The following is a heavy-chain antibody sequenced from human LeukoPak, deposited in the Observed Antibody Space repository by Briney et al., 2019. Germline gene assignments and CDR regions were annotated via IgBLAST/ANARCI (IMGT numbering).Heavy chain of an antibody. CDR3: ARDSAPTVRFAFDI. J-gene: IGHJ3*02. CDR1: GFIFSDYY. V-gene: IGHV3-11*01. Sequence: GGSLRLSCAVSGFIFSDYYMTWIRQAPGKGLEWIAYISNSGNTIYYTDSVRGRFTISRENAKNSLYMQMNSLRAEDTAVYYCARDSAPTVRFAFDIWGQGTMVTVSS. CDR2: ISNSGNTI. D-gene: IGHD4-11*01.